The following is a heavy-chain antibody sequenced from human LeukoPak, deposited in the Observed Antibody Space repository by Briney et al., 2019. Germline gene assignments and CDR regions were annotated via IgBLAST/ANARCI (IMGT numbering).Heavy chain of an antibody. CDR1: GFTFSSYA. D-gene: IGHD6-19*01. Sequence: GGSLRLSCAASGFTFSSYAMSWVRQAPGKGLEWVAFIRYDGSSKYYADSVKGRFTISRDNSKNTLYLQMNSLRAEDTAVYYCAKVQDQWLEPFYMDVWGKGTTVTVSS. V-gene: IGHV3-30*02. CDR2: IRYDGSSK. J-gene: IGHJ6*03. CDR3: AKVQDQWLEPFYMDV.